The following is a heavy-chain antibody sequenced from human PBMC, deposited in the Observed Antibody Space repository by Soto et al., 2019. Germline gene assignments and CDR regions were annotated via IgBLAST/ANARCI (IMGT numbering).Heavy chain of an antibody. CDR3: ARSGARGVGAARGAFDI. V-gene: IGHV4-30-4*01. CDR1: GGSISSGDYY. CDR2: IYYSGST. D-gene: IGHD2-15*01. Sequence: SETLSLTCTVSGGSISSGDYYWSWIRQPPGKGLEWIGYIYYSGSTYYNPSLKSRVTISVDTSKNQFSLKLSSVTAADTAVYYFARSGARGVGAARGAFDIWGQGTMVTGSS. J-gene: IGHJ3*02.